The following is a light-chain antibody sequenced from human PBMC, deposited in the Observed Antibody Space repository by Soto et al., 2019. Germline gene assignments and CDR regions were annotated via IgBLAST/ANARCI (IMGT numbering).Light chain of an antibody. Sequence: QSALTQPDSVSGSPGQSITIPCTGTSSDVGNYNYVSWYQHHPGKAPKLMVYDVSHRPSGVSNRFSGSKSGSTASLTISGLQAEDEADYYCSSYTRSSSYVFELGPRSPS. CDR2: DVS. CDR1: SSDVGNYNY. V-gene: IGLV2-14*03. CDR3: SSYTRSSSYV. J-gene: IGLJ1*01.